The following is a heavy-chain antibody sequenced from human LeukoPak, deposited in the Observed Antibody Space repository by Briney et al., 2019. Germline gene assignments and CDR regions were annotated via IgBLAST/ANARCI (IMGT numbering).Heavy chain of an antibody. CDR2: IKQDGSEK. Sequence: SGGSLSLSCAASGFTFSSYWMSWVRQAPGKGLEWVANIKQDGSEKYYVDSVKGRFTISRDNAKNSLYLQMNSLRAEDTAVYYCARGVGANAFDYWGQGTLVTVSS. CDR3: ARGVGANAFDY. J-gene: IGHJ4*02. D-gene: IGHD1-26*01. CDR1: GFTFSSYW. V-gene: IGHV3-7*01.